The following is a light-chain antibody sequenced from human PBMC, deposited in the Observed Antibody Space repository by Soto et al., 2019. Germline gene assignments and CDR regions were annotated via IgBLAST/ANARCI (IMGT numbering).Light chain of an antibody. CDR1: QGISSY. Sequence: IQLTQSPSSLSASVGDRVTITCRASQGISSYLAWYQQKPGKAPKLLIYAASTLQSGVPSRFSGSGSGTDFPLTISSLQPEDFATYYCQQLNSYPHTFGQGTKVEIK. V-gene: IGKV1-9*01. CDR3: QQLNSYPHT. J-gene: IGKJ1*01. CDR2: AAS.